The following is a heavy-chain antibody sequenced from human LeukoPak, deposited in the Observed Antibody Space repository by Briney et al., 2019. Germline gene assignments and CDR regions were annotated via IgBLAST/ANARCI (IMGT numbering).Heavy chain of an antibody. CDR2: ISSSSSGYI. V-gene: IGHV3-21*01. J-gene: IGHJ4*02. D-gene: IGHD1-7*01. CDR3: ARGPGITGTTGY. CDR1: GFTFSSYS. Sequence: PGGSLRLPCAASGFTFSSYSMNWVRQAPGKGLEWVSSISSSSSGYIYYADSVKGRFTISRDNAKNSLYLQMNSLRAEDTAVYYCARGPGITGTTGYWGQGTLVTVSS.